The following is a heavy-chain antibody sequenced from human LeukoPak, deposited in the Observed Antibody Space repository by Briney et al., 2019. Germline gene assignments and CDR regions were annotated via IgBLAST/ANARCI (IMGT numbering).Heavy chain of an antibody. J-gene: IGHJ4*02. CDR1: GGSISSSGYY. Sequence: SETLSLTCTVSGGSISSSGYYWGWIRQPPGKGLEWIGSIYYSGSTYYNPSLKSRVTISIDTSKNQFSLKLSSVTAADTAVYYCAREHYYYDSSGSDDYWGQGTLVTVSS. V-gene: IGHV4-39*07. CDR2: IYYSGST. D-gene: IGHD3-22*01. CDR3: AREHYYYDSSGSDDY.